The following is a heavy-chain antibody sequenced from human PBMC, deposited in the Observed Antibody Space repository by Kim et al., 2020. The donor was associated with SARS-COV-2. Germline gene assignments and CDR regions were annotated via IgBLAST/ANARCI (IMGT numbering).Heavy chain of an antibody. CDR3: AKDLEVSGWYPSGVPPDY. Sequence: KGRFTTSRENPKNTLYLQMNSLGAEDTAVYYCAKDLEVSGWYPSGVPPDYWGQGTLVTVSS. J-gene: IGHJ4*02. V-gene: IGHV3-23*02. D-gene: IGHD6-19*01.